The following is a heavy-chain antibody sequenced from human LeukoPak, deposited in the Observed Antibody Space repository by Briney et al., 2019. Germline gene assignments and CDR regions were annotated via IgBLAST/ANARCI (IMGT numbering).Heavy chain of an antibody. CDR2: INPNSGGT. D-gene: IGHD2-2*03. CDR3: ARVAVDIVVVPAADPYDY. V-gene: IGHV1-2*02. Sequence: ASVKVSCKASGYTFTGYYMHWVRQAPGQGLEWMGWINPNSGGTNYAQRFQGRVTMTRDTSISTAYMELSRLRSDDTAVYYCARVAVDIVVVPAADPYDYWGQGTLVTVSS. CDR1: GYTFTGYY. J-gene: IGHJ4*02.